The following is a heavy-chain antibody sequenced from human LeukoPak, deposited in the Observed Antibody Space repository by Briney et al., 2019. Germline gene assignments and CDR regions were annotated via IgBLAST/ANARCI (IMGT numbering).Heavy chain of an antibody. V-gene: IGHV5-51*01. CDR3: ARQDSSGYYYNRFDP. J-gene: IGHJ5*02. D-gene: IGHD3-22*01. CDR2: IYLRDSDT. Sequence: GESLKISCQVSGYSLTNYWIAWLRQMPGKGLEWMGIIYLRDSDTRYSPSFQGQVTISADKSISTAFLQWRSLKASDTAMYYCARQDSSGYYYNRFDPWGQGTLVIVSS. CDR1: GYSLTNYW.